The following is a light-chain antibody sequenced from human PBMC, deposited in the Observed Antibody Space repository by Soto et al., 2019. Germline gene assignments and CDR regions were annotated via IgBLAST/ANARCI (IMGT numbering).Light chain of an antibody. CDR1: SNDVGGYDH. CDR3: CSYAGSFWV. J-gene: IGLJ3*02. Sequence: QSALTQPRSVSGSPGQSVTISCTGASNDVGGYDHVSWYQQHPDKAPQLMIYDVGKRPSGVPDRFSGSKSGNTASLTISGLQADDEADYFCCSYAGSFWVFGGGTKLTVL. CDR2: DVG. V-gene: IGLV2-11*01.